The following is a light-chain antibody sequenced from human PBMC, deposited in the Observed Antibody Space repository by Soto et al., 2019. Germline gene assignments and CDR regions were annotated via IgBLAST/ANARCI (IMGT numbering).Light chain of an antibody. CDR3: QQSYNTPVT. J-gene: IGKJ5*01. Sequence: IQLTQSPSTLSASVGDRVTITCRASQSISSWLAWYQQKPGKAPKLLIYAASNLQSGVPSRFSGSGSGTDFTLTITSLRPEDFATYWCQQSYNTPVTFGQGTRLEIK. CDR1: QSISSW. CDR2: AAS. V-gene: IGKV1-39*01.